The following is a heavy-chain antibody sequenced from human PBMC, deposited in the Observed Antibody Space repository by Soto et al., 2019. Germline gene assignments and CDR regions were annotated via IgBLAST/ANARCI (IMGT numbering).Heavy chain of an antibody. D-gene: IGHD2-15*01. CDR3: ARSTGLYCSGGSCYGSDGFDP. Sequence: QVQLQESGPGLVKPSETLSLTCTVAGGSISSYHWSWIRQPPGKGLEWIGYIYYSGSTNSHLFLKSRVTISVDTSKNLSSLKLSSVTAADTAVYYCARSTGLYCSGGSCYGSDGFDPWGQGTLVTVSS. V-gene: IGHV4-59*01. J-gene: IGHJ5*02. CDR2: IYYSGST. CDR1: GGSISSYH.